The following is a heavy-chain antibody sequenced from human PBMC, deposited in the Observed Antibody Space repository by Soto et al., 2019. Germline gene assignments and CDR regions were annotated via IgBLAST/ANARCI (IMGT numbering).Heavy chain of an antibody. Sequence: ASVKVSCKASGYTFTSYGISWVRQAPGQGLEWMGWISAYNGNTNYAQKLQGRVTMTTDTSTSTAYMELRSLRSGDTAVYYCASEVSVVVPAAHGPYYYYGMDVWGQGTTVTVSS. J-gene: IGHJ6*02. D-gene: IGHD2-2*01. CDR1: GYTFTSYG. V-gene: IGHV1-18*01. CDR2: ISAYNGNT. CDR3: ASEVSVVVPAAHGPYYYYGMDV.